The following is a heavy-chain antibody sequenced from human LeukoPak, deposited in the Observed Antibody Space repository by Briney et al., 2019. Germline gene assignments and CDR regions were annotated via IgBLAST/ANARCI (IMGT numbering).Heavy chain of an antibody. V-gene: IGHV3-7*01. J-gene: IGHJ4*02. D-gene: IGHD3-22*01. CDR2: IKQDGSEK. CDR1: GFTFSSYW. CDR3: ARGLLSSGYHFDY. Sequence: GGSLRLSCAASGFTFSSYWMSWVRQAPGKGLEWVANIKQDGSEKYYVDSVKGRFTISRDNAKNSLYLQMNSLRAEDTAVYYCARGLLSSGYHFDYWGQGTLVTVSS.